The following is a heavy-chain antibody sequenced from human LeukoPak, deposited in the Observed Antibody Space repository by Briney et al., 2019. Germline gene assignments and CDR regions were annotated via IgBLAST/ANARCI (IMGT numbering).Heavy chain of an antibody. D-gene: IGHD5-18*01. V-gene: IGHV3-48*02. J-gene: IGHJ5*02. CDR3: ATSDRPGFGSLDP. CDR1: GFIFSQYR. Sequence: PGGSLRLSCVGSGFIFSQYRMNWVRQAPGKGPEWLSDISGSTSVVNYADSVKGRFIISRDNDKQSLYLQLNSLRDEDTAVYYCATSDRPGFGSLDPWGQGTQVTVSS. CDR2: ISGSTSVV.